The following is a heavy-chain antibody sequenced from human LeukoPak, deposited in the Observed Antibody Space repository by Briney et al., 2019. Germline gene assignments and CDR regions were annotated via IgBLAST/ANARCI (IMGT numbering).Heavy chain of an antibody. CDR1: GYTFTGHY. CDR2: INPNSGGT. V-gene: IGHV1-2*06. J-gene: IGHJ6*03. D-gene: IGHD2-2*01. CDR3: ARNRHLVVGYYYMDV. Sequence: ASVKVSCKASGYTFTGHYIHWVRQAPGRGLEWMGQINPNSGGTNYARKFQGRVTMTRDTSITTAYMDLSRLTSDDTAVYFCARNRHLVVGYYYMDVWGEGTTVTVSS.